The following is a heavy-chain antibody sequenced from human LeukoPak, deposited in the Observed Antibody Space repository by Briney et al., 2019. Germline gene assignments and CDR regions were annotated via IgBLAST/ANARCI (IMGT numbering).Heavy chain of an antibody. Sequence: PGGSLRLSCAASGFTFSSYGMHWVRQAPGKGLEWVAFTRYDGSNKYYADSVKGRFTISRDNSKNTLYLQMNSLRAEDTAVCYCAKATGGYIDYWGQGTLVTVSS. CDR1: GFTFSSYG. D-gene: IGHD6-13*01. CDR2: TRYDGSNK. J-gene: IGHJ4*02. V-gene: IGHV3-30*02. CDR3: AKATGGYIDY.